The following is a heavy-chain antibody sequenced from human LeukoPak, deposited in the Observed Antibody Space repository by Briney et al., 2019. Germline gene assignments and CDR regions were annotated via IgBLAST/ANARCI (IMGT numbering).Heavy chain of an antibody. CDR3: ARDTDGFSMGYFDY. J-gene: IGHJ4*02. V-gene: IGHV4-59*01. Sequence: SETLSLTCTVSGGSISSYYWSWIRQPPGKGLEWIGYIYYSGSTNYNPSLKSRVTISVDTSKNQFSLKLSSVTAADTAVNYCARDTDGFSMGYFDYWGQGTLVTVSS. CDR2: IYYSGST. CDR1: GGSISSYY. D-gene: IGHD5-24*01.